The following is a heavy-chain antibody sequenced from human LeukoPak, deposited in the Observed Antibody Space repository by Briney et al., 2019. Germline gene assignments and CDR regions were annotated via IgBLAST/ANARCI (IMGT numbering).Heavy chain of an antibody. CDR1: GGSIRSYY. V-gene: IGHV4-59*01. J-gene: IGHJ4*02. CDR2: IYYSGST. CDR3: ARTGSTVTMLYPFDH. Sequence: PSETLSLTCTVSGGSIRSYYWSWIRQPPGKGLEWIGYIYYSGSTNYNPSLKSRVSISVDTSKNQFSLKLSSVTAADTAVYYSARTGSTVTMLYPFDHWGQGTLVTVSS. D-gene: IGHD4-17*01.